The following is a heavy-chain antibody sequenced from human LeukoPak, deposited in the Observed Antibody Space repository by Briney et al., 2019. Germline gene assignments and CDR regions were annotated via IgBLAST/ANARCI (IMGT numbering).Heavy chain of an antibody. D-gene: IGHD3-16*02. J-gene: IGHJ4*02. CDR2: IYYSGST. CDR3: ARDSEDYVWGSYRSTQGFDY. CDR1: GGSISSYY. Sequence: SETLSLTCTVSGGSISSYYWSWLRQPPGKGLEWIGYIYYSGSTNYNPSLKSRVTISVDTSKNQFSLKLSSVTAADTAVYYCARDSEDYVWGSYRSTQGFDYWGQGTLVTVSS. V-gene: IGHV4-59*01.